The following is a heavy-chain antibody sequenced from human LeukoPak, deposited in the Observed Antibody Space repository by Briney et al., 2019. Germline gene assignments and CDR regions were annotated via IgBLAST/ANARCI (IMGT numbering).Heavy chain of an antibody. Sequence: SGTLSLTCAVSGGSISSSNWWRWGRQPPGKGVEGIGVIYHGGSTNYNPSLKSRVTISVDKSKNKFSLKLSSVTAADTAVYYCGTNDSSGYSPWDWGQGTLVTVSS. CDR3: GTNDSSGYSPWD. CDR1: GGSISSSNW. V-gene: IGHV4-4*02. CDR2: IYHGGST. D-gene: IGHD3-22*01. J-gene: IGHJ4*02.